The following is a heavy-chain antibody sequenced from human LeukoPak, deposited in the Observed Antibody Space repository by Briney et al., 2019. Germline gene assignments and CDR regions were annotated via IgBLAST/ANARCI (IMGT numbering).Heavy chain of an antibody. V-gene: IGHV2-5*02. CDR2: IYWDGDK. CDR1: GFSLSTSGVG. CDR3: AHRLVSPSYSSPSDIWFGP. J-gene: IGHJ5*02. Sequence: SGPTLVEPTQTLTLTCTFSGFSLSTSGVGVGWIRQPPGKVLEWLAVIYWDGDKPYSPSLKSRLTITKDTSKNPVAVKMAHMDPVDTATYYCAHRLVSPSYSSPSDIWFGPWGQGTLVTVSS. D-gene: IGHD6-6*01.